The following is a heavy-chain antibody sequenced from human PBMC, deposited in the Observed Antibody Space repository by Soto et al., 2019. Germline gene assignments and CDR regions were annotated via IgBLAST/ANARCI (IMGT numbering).Heavy chain of an antibody. J-gene: IGHJ4*02. CDR3: ARDVIAAAGTAG. Sequence: QVQLVQSGAEVKKPGSSVKVSCKASGGTFSSYAISWVRQAPGQGLEWMGGIIPIFGTANYAQKFQGRVXIXAAXSTSTAYTELSSLRSEDTAVYYCARDVIAAAGTAGWGQGTLVTVAS. D-gene: IGHD6-13*01. CDR1: GGTFSSYA. CDR2: IIPIFGTA. V-gene: IGHV1-69*12.